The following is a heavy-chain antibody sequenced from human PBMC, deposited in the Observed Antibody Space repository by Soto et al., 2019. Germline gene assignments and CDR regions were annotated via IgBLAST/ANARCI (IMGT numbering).Heavy chain of an antibody. CDR1: GFTFDDYA. V-gene: IGHV3-9*01. D-gene: IGHD6-19*01. J-gene: IGHJ4*02. CDR2: ISWNSGSI. Sequence: GGSLRLSCAASGFTFDDYAMHWVRQAPGKGLEWVSGISWNSGSIGYADSVKGRFTISRDNAKNSLYLQMNSLRAEDTALYYCAKVMAGDGGPLYYFDYWGQGTLVTVSS. CDR3: AKVMAGDGGPLYYFDY.